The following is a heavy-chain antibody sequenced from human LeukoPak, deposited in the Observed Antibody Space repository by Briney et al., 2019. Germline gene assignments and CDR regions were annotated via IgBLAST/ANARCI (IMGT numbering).Heavy chain of an antibody. CDR1: GFTFSTFA. D-gene: IGHD2-8*02. Sequence: GGSLRLSSAASGFTFSTFAMVWVRQPPGKGLEWVSSIFPSGGEIHYADSVRGRFTISRDNSKSTLSLQMNSLRAEDAAIYYCATYRQVLLPFESWGQGTLVTVSS. V-gene: IGHV3-23*01. CDR3: ATYRQVLLPFES. J-gene: IGHJ4*02. CDR2: IFPSGGEI.